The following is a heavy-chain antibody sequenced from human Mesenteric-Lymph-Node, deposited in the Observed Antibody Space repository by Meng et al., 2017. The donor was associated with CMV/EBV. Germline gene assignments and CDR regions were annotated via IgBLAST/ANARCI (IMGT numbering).Heavy chain of an antibody. CDR2: INPVGGT. D-gene: IGHD2-2*01. CDR3: ATGRSCSSTSCSHGINY. J-gene: IGHJ4*02. V-gene: IGHV1-46*01. Sequence: GDTFTTYYMPWVRQAPGQGLEWMGEINPVGGTNFAQKFQGRVTMSRDTSTTTFYMEVSSLRFEDMAVYYCATGRSCSSTSCSHGINYWGQGTLVTVSS. CDR1: GDTFTTYY.